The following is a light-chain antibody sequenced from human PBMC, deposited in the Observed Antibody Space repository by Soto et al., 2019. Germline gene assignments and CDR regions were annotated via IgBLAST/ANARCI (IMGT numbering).Light chain of an antibody. CDR1: SSDVGGYNY. CDR3: SSYAASNNVSFV. V-gene: IGLV2-8*01. J-gene: IGLJ3*02. Sequence: QSALTQPPSASGSPGQSVTISCTGTSSDVGGYNYVSWYQQYPGRAPKLMIYEVTKRPSGVPERFSGSKSGNTASLTVSGLQAEDEADYYCSSYAASNNVSFVFGGGTKLTVL. CDR2: EVT.